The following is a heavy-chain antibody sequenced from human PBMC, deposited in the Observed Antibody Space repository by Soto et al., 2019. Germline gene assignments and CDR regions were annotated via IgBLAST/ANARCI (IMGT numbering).Heavy chain of an antibody. CDR1: GYSFTSYW. CDR2: INPTDSYS. D-gene: IGHD2-2*01. J-gene: IGHJ1*01. V-gene: IGHV5-10-1*01. Sequence: PGESLKISCKASGYSFTSYWISWVRQMPGKGLEWMGRINPTDSYSNYSPSFQGHVTISVDKSISTAYLQWRSLKASDNAMYYCVRHVFATSSARMRYWGQGTLVTVSS. CDR3: VRHVFATSSARMRY.